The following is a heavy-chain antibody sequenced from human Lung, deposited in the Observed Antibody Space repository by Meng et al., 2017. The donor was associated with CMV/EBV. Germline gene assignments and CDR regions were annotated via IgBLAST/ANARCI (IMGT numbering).Heavy chain of an antibody. CDR2: ISAYNGNT. CDR3: ARDAEDIVVVPAAIGYVWFNP. V-gene: IGHV1-18*01. J-gene: IGHJ5*02. CDR1: YG. D-gene: IGHD2-2*02. Sequence: YGISWVRQAPGQGLEWMGWISAYNGNTNYAQKLQGRVTMTTDTSTSTAYMELRSLRSDDTAVYYCARDAEDIVVVPAAIGYVWFNPWGQGTLVTVSS.